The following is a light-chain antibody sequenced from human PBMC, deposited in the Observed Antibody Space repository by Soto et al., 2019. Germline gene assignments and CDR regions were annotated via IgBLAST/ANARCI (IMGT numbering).Light chain of an antibody. Sequence: DIQMTQSPSYVSASVGDRVTITCRASQAISSWLAWYQQKPGKAPNLLIYAASSLQSGVPSRFSGSGSGTDFTLTISNLQPEDFATYYCQQANSFPPTFGQGTKLEIK. CDR3: QQANSFPPT. CDR1: QAISSW. V-gene: IGKV1D-12*01. J-gene: IGKJ2*01. CDR2: AAS.